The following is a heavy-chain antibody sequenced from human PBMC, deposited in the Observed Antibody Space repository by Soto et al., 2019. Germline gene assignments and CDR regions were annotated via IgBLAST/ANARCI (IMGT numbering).Heavy chain of an antibody. Sequence: QVQLVESGGGVVQPGRSLRLSCAASGFTFSSYGMHWVRQAPGKGLEWVAVIWYDGSNKYYADSVKGRFTISRDNSKNTLYLQMTSLRAEDTAVYYCARDDLLNYYYYGMDVWGQGTTVTVSS. CDR3: ARDDLLNYYYYGMDV. CDR1: GFTFSSYG. J-gene: IGHJ6*02. V-gene: IGHV3-33*01. D-gene: IGHD2-21*01. CDR2: IWYDGSNK.